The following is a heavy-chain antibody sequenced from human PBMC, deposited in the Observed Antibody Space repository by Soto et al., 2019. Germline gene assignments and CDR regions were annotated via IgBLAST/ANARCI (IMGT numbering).Heavy chain of an antibody. V-gene: IGHV3-23*01. D-gene: IGHD1-1*01. J-gene: IGHJ4*02. CDR3: AKLYWNPRYFDY. CDR2: ISDNGGNT. CDR1: GFTFITVA. Sequence: WGSLRLSCVASGFTFITVAITCVRQAPGKGLEWVSSISDNGGNTDYADSVRGRFTLSRDNSKNTLYLQMNYLKAEDTAVYYCAKLYWNPRYFDYWGQGARVTVSS.